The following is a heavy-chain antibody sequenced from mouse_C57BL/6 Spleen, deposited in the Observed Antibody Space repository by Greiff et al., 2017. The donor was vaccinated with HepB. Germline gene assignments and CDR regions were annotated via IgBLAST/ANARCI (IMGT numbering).Heavy chain of an antibody. CDR1: GFTFSSYG. J-gene: IGHJ3*01. CDR2: ISSGGSYT. Sequence: EVQLVESGGDLVKPGGSLKLSCAASGFTFSSYGMSWVRQTPDKRLEWVATISSGGSYTYYPDSVKGRFTISRDNAKNTLYLQISSLKSEDTAKYYCARQGPGVIIESWFAYWGQGTPVTVSA. CDR3: ARQGPGVIIESWFAY. V-gene: IGHV5-6*01.